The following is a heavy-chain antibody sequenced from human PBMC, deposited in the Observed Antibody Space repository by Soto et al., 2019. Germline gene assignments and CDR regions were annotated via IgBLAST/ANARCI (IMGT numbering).Heavy chain of an antibody. J-gene: IGHJ4*02. V-gene: IGHV1-46*01. CDR2: INPSGGST. D-gene: IGHD4-17*01. CDR3: ATGGGFGDYGHY. CDR1: GYTFTSYF. Sequence: QVQLVQSGAEVKKPGASVKVSCKASGYTFTSYFMHWVRQAPGQGLEWMGIINPSGGSTSYAQKFQGRGTMTRDTSTSTVYMDLSSLRSEDTAVYYCATGGGFGDYGHYWGQGTLVTVSS.